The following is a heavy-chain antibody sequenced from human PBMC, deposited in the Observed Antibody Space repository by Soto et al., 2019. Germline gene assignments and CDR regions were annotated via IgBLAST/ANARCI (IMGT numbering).Heavy chain of an antibody. Sequence: SETLSLTCTVSSGSIISSNYYWAWIRQPPEKGLEWIATIYYSGSTYYSPSLKSRVTISVDTSKNLFSLRLASVTAADTAVYYCARLNKPGWFDPWGQGTLVTVSS. CDR2: IYYSGST. CDR1: SGSIISSNYY. V-gene: IGHV4-39*01. CDR3: ARLNKPGWFDP. J-gene: IGHJ5*02.